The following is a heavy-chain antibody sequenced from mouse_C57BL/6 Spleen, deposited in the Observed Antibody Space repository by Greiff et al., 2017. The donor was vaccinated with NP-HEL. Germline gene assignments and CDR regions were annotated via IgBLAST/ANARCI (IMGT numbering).Heavy chain of an antibody. CDR3: ARSYYGSSYEGDY. CDR2: IYPGDGDT. CDR1: GYAFSSSW. J-gene: IGHJ2*01. V-gene: IGHV1-82*01. Sequence: QVQLKQSGPELVKPGASVKISCKASGYAFSSSWMNWVKQRPGKGLEWIGRIYPGDGDTNYNGKFKGKATLTADKSSSTAYMQLSSLTSEDSAVYFCARSYYGSSYEGDYWGQGTTLTVSS. D-gene: IGHD1-1*01.